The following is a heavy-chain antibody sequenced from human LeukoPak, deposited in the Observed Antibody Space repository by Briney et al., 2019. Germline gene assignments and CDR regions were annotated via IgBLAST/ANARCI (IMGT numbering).Heavy chain of an antibody. CDR1: GGSISSSN. V-gene: IGHV3-23*01. J-gene: IGHJ5*02. Sequence: GTLSLTCAVSGGSISSSNWWSWVRPAPGKGLEWVSGISGSGGSTYHADCVKGRFTISRDNSKNTLYLQMNSLRAEDTAVYYCAQVGDIVLVPAVWGPWGQGTLVTVSS. CDR3: AQVGDIVLVPAVWGP. CDR2: ISGSGGST. D-gene: IGHD2-2*01.